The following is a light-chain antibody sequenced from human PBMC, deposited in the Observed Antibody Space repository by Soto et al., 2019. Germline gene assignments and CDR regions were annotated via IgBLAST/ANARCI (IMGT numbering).Light chain of an antibody. J-gene: IGKJ5*01. Sequence: DIQMTQSPSTLSGSVGGRVSMTCRASQTISSWLAWYQQKPGKAPKLLIYKASTLKSGVPSRFSGSGSGTEFTLTISSLQPDDFATYYCQQYNSYSITFGQGTLLEIK. CDR2: KAS. V-gene: IGKV1-5*03. CDR3: QQYNSYSIT. CDR1: QTISSW.